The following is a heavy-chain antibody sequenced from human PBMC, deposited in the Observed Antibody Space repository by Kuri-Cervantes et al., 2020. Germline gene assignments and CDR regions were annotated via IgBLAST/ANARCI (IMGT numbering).Heavy chain of an antibody. CDR1: GYSFTSYW. CDR2: IYPGDSDT. V-gene: IGHV5-51*01. Sequence: GGSLRPSCKGSGYSFTSYWIGWVRQMPGKGLEWMGIIYPGDSDTRYSPSFQGQVTISADKSISTAYLQWSSLKASDTAMYYCARRGSGKSNNNWFDPWGQGTLVTVSS. J-gene: IGHJ5*02. D-gene: IGHD1-26*01. CDR3: ARRGSGKSNNNWFDP.